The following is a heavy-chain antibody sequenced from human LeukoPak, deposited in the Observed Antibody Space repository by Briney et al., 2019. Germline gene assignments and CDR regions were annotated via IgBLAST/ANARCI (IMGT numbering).Heavy chain of an antibody. CDR2: IKQDGSEK. CDR1: GFTFSSYW. CDR3: ARDPGLYDSSGYYYDY. J-gene: IGHJ4*02. Sequence: GGSLRLSCAASGFTFSSYWMSWVRQAPGKGLEWVANIKQDGSEKYYVDSVKGRFTISRDNAKNSLYLQMNSLRAKDTAVYYCARDPGLYDSSGYYYDYWGQGTLVTVSS. V-gene: IGHV3-7*01. D-gene: IGHD3-22*01.